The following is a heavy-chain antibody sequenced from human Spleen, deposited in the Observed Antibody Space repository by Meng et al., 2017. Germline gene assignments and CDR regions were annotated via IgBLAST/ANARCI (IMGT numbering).Heavy chain of an antibody. V-gene: IGHV4-34*01. D-gene: IGHD6-13*01. Sequence: HGQLQEVGAGLLKPSETLSLPCVVSGGSFSDYYWSWIRQPPGKGLEWIGEINHSGSTNYNPSLESRATISVDTSQNNLSLKLSSVTAADTAVYYCARDGAAAGINWFDPWGQGTLVTVSS. CDR3: ARDGAAAGINWFDP. CDR1: GGSFSDYY. CDR2: INHSGST. J-gene: IGHJ5*02.